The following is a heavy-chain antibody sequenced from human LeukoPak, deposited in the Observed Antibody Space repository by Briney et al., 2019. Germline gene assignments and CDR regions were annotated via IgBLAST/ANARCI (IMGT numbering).Heavy chain of an antibody. CDR3: ARARVYNWTDEGWFDP. CDR2: IIPIFGTA. J-gene: IGHJ5*02. V-gene: IGHV1-69*01. CDR1: GGTFSSDA. D-gene: IGHD1-1*01. Sequence: ASVKVSCKASGGTFSSDAISWVRQAPGQVREWMGGIIPIFGTANYAQKFQGRVTITADESTSTAYMELSSLRSEDTAVYYCARARVYNWTDEGWFDPWGQGTLVTVSS.